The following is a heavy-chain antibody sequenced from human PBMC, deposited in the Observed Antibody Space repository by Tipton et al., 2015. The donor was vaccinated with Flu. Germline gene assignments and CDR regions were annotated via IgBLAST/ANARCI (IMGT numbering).Heavy chain of an antibody. D-gene: IGHD2-8*02. CDR3: ARRDCAGGICYSRVYDAFDI. J-gene: IGHJ3*02. V-gene: IGHV4-59*08. CDR1: GGSISGYY. CDR2: IYHSGST. Sequence: TLSLTCTVSGGSISGYYWTWIRQPPGKGLEWIGGIYHSGSTYYNPSLKSRVTISVDTSKNQFSLKLGSVTAGDTAVYYCARRDCAGGICYSRVYDAFDIWGQGTLVTVSS.